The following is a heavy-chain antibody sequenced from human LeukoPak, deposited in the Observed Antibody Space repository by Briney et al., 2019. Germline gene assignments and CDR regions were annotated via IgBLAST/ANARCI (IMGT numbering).Heavy chain of an antibody. Sequence: PSETLSLTCTVSGGSISSGSYYWSWIRQPAGKGLEWIGRIYTSGSINYNPSLKSRVTISVDTSKNQFSLKLSSVTAADTAVYYCARVAVGKLDYWGQGTLVTVSS. V-gene: IGHV4-61*02. CDR3: ARVAVGKLDY. D-gene: IGHD2-21*01. CDR1: GGSISSGSYY. J-gene: IGHJ4*02. CDR2: IYTSGSI.